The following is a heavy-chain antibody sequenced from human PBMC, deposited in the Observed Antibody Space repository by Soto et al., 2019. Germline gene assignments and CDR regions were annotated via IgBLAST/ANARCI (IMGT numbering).Heavy chain of an antibody. CDR3: ARHRGYSGYDDAFDI. Sequence: SETLSLTCTVSGGSISSYYWSWIRQPPGKGLEWIGYIYYRGSTNYNPSLKSRVTISVDTSKNQFSLKLSSVTAADTAVYYCARHRGYSGYDDAFDIWGQGTMVTVSS. V-gene: IGHV4-59*08. CDR2: IYYRGST. D-gene: IGHD5-12*01. CDR1: GGSISSYY. J-gene: IGHJ3*02.